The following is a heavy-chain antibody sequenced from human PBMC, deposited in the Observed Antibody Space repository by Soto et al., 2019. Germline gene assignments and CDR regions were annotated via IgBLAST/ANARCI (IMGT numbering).Heavy chain of an antibody. CDR1: GYTFTSYY. D-gene: IGHD2-21*02. CDR3: AGGNCGGDCYFDY. V-gene: IGHV1-46*01. CDR2: INSGGGNT. J-gene: IGHJ4*02. Sequence: QVQLVQSGAEVKTPGASVKISCKASGYTFTSYYIHWVRQAPGQGLEWMGVINSGGGNTNYAQKFQGRVTMTRDTSTSTVYMELTSLRSDDTAVYYCAGGNCGGDCYFDYWGQGTLVTVSS.